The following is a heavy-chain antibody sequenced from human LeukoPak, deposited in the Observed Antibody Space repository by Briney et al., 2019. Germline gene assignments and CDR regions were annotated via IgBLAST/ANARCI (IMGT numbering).Heavy chain of an antibody. Sequence: GGSLRLSCAASGFTFSSYAMHWVRQAPGKGLEWVAVISYDGSNKYYADSVKGRFTISRDNSKNMLYLQMNSLRAEDTAVYYCARNRGYSYSGSYNYFDYWGQGTLVTVSS. CDR1: GFTFSSYA. V-gene: IGHV3-30-3*01. J-gene: IGHJ4*02. CDR2: ISYDGSNK. CDR3: ARNRGYSYSGSYNYFDY. D-gene: IGHD5-18*01.